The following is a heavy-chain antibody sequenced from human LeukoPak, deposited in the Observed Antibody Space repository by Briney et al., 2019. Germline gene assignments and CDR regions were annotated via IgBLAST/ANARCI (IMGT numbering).Heavy chain of an antibody. Sequence: PGGSLRLSCAASGFTFSSYSMNWVRQAPGKGLEWVSSISSSSSYIYYADSVKGRFTISRDNAKNSLYLQMNSLRAEDTAVYYCARDLRDYGGNSDYFDYWGQGTLVTVSS. V-gene: IGHV3-21*01. CDR1: GFTFSSYS. J-gene: IGHJ4*02. CDR2: ISSSSSYI. D-gene: IGHD4-23*01. CDR3: ARDLRDYGGNSDYFDY.